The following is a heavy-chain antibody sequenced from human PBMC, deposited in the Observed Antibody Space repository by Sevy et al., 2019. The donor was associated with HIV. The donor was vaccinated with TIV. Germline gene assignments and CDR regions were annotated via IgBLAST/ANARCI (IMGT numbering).Heavy chain of an antibody. CDR1: GYTLTELS. Sequence: ASVKVSCKVSGYTLTELSIHWVRQAPGKGLEWLVTFDPEDGKTIYEQNFQGRVTMTEDTSKDTTYMELSSLRSEDTAVYYCASTRDYYDSSGYYFDYWGQGTLVTVSS. CDR2: FDPEDGKT. V-gene: IGHV1-24*01. J-gene: IGHJ4*02. D-gene: IGHD3-22*01. CDR3: ASTRDYYDSSGYYFDY.